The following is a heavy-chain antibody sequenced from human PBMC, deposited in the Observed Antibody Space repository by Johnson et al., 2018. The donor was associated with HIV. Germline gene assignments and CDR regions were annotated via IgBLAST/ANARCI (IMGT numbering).Heavy chain of an antibody. CDR1: GFTVSSNY. V-gene: IGHV3-20*04. CDR2: INWNGGST. CDR3: AREVGGDIVVVPAAPGAFDI. Sequence: VQLVESGGGLIQPGGSLRLSCAASGFTVSSNYMSWVRQAPGKGLEWVSGINWNGGSTGYADSVKGRFTISRDNAKNSLYLQMNSLRAEDTAVYYCAREVGGDIVVVPAAPGAFDIWGQGTMVTVSS. D-gene: IGHD2-2*01. J-gene: IGHJ3*02.